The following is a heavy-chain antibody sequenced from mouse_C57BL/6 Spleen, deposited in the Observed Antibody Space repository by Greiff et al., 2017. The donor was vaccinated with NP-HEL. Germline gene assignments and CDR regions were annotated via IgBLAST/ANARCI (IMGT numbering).Heavy chain of an antibody. Sequence: EVHLVESGGGLVKPGGSLKLSCAASGFTFSDYGMHWVRQAPEKGLEWVAYISSGSSTIYYADTVKGRFTISRDNAKNTLFLQMTSLRSEDTAMYYCARSVVAPLYYFDYWGQGTTLTVSS. CDR1: GFTFSDYG. J-gene: IGHJ2*01. D-gene: IGHD1-1*01. CDR3: ARSVVAPLYYFDY. V-gene: IGHV5-17*01. CDR2: ISSGSSTI.